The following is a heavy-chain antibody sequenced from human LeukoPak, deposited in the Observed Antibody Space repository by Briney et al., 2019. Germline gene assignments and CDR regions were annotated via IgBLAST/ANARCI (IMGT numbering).Heavy chain of an antibody. J-gene: IGHJ4*02. CDR1: GFTFSSYT. CDR3: ARALTTLTYEGY. Sequence: GGSLRLSCAASGFTFSSYTMNWVRQAPGKGLEWLSYISSSGSTIYYADSVKGRFTISRDNAKNSLYLQMNSLRAEDTAVYYCARALTTLTYEGYWGQGTLVTVSS. CDR2: ISSSGSTI. D-gene: IGHD1-1*01. V-gene: IGHV3-48*01.